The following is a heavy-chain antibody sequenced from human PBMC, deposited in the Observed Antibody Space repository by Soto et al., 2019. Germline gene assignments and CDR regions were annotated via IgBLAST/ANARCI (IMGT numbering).Heavy chain of an antibody. J-gene: IGHJ4*02. Sequence: EVQLLESGGGLVQPGGSLRLSCAASGFTFSTYPMAWVRQAPGRGPEWVSGVGQDGAPYYADSVKGRFTISRDNSRSSVYLEMIALRGEDTAVYYCAKDMRPDGVWDFGHWGQGTLVTVSS. CDR1: GFTFSTYP. V-gene: IGHV3-23*01. CDR3: AKDMRPDGVWDFGH. CDR2: VGQDGAP. D-gene: IGHD4-17*01.